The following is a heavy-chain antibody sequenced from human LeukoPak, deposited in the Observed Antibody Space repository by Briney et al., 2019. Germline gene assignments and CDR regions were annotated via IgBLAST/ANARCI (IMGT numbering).Heavy chain of an antibody. J-gene: IGHJ4*02. V-gene: IGHV3-30*02. CDR1: GFTFTTFW. CDR2: IRFDGSVK. Sequence: GGSLRLSCATSGFTFTTFWMHWVRQAPGKGLVWVAFIRFDGSVKNYADSVKGRFNISRDNSKKTLFVQMNSLTADDTAVYYCVKDIRRGDNFGYDQFAYWGQGTLVTVSS. D-gene: IGHD5-18*01. CDR3: VKDIRRGDNFGYDQFAY.